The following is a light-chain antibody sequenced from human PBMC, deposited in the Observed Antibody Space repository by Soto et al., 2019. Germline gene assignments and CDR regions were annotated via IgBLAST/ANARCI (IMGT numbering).Light chain of an antibody. V-gene: IGKV1-5*01. Sequence: QMTQSPSTLSASVGDRVTITCRASQSISSWLSWYQQKPGKAPKLLIYDASSLQSGVPSRFSGSGSGTEFTLTISSLQSEDFTIYYCQYYNNWLATFGGGTKVDIK. CDR3: QYYNNWLAT. CDR2: DAS. CDR1: QSISSW. J-gene: IGKJ4*01.